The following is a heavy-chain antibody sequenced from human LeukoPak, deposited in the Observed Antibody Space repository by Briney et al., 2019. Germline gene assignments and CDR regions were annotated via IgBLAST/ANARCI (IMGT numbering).Heavy chain of an antibody. CDR1: GFTVSSHY. D-gene: IGHD5-12*01. J-gene: IGHJ4*01. Sequence: GGSFRLSCAASGFTVSSHYMNWVRQAPGRGLEWVSIIDSGDNTYYVQSVKGRFTISSDNSNNTVFLQLNTVRADDTAVYYCARRGGYSGHDFGGGIEGYFDYWGHGTVVTVSS. CDR2: IDSGDNT. V-gene: IGHV3-53*01. CDR3: ARRGGYSGHDFGGGIEGYFDY.